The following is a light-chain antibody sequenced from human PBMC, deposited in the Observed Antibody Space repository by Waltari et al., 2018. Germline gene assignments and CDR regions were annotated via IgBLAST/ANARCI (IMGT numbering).Light chain of an antibody. Sequence: QSALTQPASVSGSPGQSITISCTGFNSNVGSYNLVSWYQTHPGKAPQLLIYEGNRRPSGVSKRLSGSKSDNTASLTLSGLQAEDEADYYCCSNVGSSVFFGGGTKLTVL. CDR3: CSNVGSSVF. J-gene: IGLJ2*01. CDR1: NSNVGSYNL. V-gene: IGLV2-23*03. CDR2: EGN.